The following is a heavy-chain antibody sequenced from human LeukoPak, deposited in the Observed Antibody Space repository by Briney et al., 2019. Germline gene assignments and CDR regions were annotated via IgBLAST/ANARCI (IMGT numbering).Heavy chain of an antibody. V-gene: IGHV3-66*01. CDR2: IYSGGST. CDR3: ARVNDILTGYSRDDAFDI. D-gene: IGHD3-9*01. J-gene: IGHJ3*02. Sequence: GGSLRLSCAASGFTVSSNYMSWVRQAPGKGLEWVSVIYSGGSTYYADSVKGRFTISRDNAKNTLYLQMNSLRAEDTAVYYCARVNDILTGYSRDDAFDIWGQGTMVTVSS. CDR1: GFTVSSNY.